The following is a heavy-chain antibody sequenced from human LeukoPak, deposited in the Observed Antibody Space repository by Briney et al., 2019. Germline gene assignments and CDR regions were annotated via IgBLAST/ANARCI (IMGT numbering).Heavy chain of an antibody. CDR3: ARDGRSGYYLLDY. V-gene: IGHV3-23*01. CDR1: GFTFSSYG. D-gene: IGHD3-3*01. J-gene: IGHJ4*02. CDR2: INTNGGST. Sequence: GESLRLSCAASGFTFSSYGMTWVRQAPGKGLEWVSAINTNGGSTWYADSVKGRFTISRDNAKNALYMQMNSLRAEDTAVYYCARDGRSGYYLLDYWGQGTLVTVSS.